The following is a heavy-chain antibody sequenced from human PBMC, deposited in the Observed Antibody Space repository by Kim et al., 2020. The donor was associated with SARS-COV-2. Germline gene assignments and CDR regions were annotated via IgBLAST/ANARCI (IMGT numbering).Heavy chain of an antibody. CDR3: ARERGYCSSTSCYELGWLYYYGMDV. CDR2: INHSGST. D-gene: IGHD2-2*01. CDR1: GGSFSGYY. Sequence: SETLSLTCAVYGGSFSGYYWSWIRQPPGKGLEWIGEINHSGSTNYNPSLKSRVTISVDTSKNQFSLKLSSVTAADTAVYYCARERGYCSSTSCYELGWLYYYGMDVWGQGTTVTVSS. V-gene: IGHV4-34*01. J-gene: IGHJ6*02.